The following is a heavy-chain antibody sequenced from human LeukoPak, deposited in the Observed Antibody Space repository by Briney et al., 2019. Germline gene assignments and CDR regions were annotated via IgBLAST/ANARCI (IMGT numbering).Heavy chain of an antibody. CDR3: ARDKSATTAYYDFWSGYSVDAFDI. V-gene: IGHV1-2*02. CDR1: GYTFTGYY. D-gene: IGHD3-3*01. CDR2: INPNSGGT. Sequence: ASVKVSCKASGYTFTGYYMHWVRQAPGQGLEWMGWINPNSGGTNYAQKFQGRVTMTRDTSISTAYMELSRLRSDDTAVYYCARDKSATTAYYDFWSGYSVDAFDIWGQGTMVTVSS. J-gene: IGHJ3*02.